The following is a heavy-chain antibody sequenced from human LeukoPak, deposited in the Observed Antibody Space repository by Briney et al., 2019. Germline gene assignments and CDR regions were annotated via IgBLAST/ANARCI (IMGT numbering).Heavy chain of an antibody. J-gene: IGHJ6*03. Sequence: SETLSLTCTVSGGSISSHYWSWIRQPPGKGLEWIGYIYYSGSTNYNPSLKSRVTVSVDTSKNQFSLKLSSVTAAATAVYYCARSQRVGIAARLRLSYYMDVWGKGTTVTVSS. CDR1: GGSISSHY. CDR3: ARSQRVGIAARLRLSYYMDV. D-gene: IGHD6-6*01. V-gene: IGHV4-59*11. CDR2: IYYSGST.